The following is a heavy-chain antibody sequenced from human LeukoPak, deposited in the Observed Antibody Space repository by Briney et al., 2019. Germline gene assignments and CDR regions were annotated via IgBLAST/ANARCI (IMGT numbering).Heavy chain of an antibody. D-gene: IGHD2-21*02. V-gene: IGHV1-46*01. CDR2: INPSGGST. Sequence: ASVTVSFKASAYTFTIYCMHWVRHPPGQGLEWMGIINPSGGSTSYSQKFHGRVTITRDTSTSTVYMELSSLRSEDTAVYYCARDVAYCGGDCYSISSGQRLFWGAFDIWGQGTMVTVSS. CDR3: ARDVAYCGGDCYSISSGQRLFWGAFDI. CDR1: AYTFTIYC. J-gene: IGHJ3*02.